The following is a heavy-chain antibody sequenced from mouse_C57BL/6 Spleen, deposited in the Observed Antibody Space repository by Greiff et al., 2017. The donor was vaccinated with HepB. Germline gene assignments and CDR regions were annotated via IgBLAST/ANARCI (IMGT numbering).Heavy chain of an antibody. J-gene: IGHJ3*01. CDR1: GYTFTSYW. V-gene: IGHV1-61*01. Sequence: QVQLQQPGAELVRPGSSVKLSCKAPGYTFTSYWMDWVKQRPGQGLEWIGNIYPSDSETHYNQKFKDKATFTVDKSSSTAYMQLSSLTSEGSAVYYGASGNPRACWGHGALVTVSA. CDR3: ASGNPRAC. CDR2: IYPSDSET.